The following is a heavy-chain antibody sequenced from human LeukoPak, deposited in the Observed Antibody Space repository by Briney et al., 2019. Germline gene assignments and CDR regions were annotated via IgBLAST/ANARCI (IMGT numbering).Heavy chain of an antibody. D-gene: IGHD4-17*01. CDR3: AKGRYGDYERTLGGHTFDY. CDR2: ISSSGSTI. J-gene: IGHJ4*02. CDR1: GFTFSSYE. V-gene: IGHV3-48*03. Sequence: GGSLRLSCAASGFTFSSYEMNWVRQAPGKGLEWVSYISSSGSTIYYADSVKGRFTISRDNAKNSLYLQMNSLRAEDTAVYYCAKGRYGDYERTLGGHTFDYWGQGTLVTVSS.